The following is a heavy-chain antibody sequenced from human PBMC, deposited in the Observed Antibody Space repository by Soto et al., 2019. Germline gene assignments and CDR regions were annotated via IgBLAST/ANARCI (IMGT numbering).Heavy chain of an antibody. CDR2: VYYSGNT. CDR3: ARDGTIFGVVI. J-gene: IGHJ4*02. D-gene: IGHD3-3*01. CDR1: GGSISNYY. V-gene: IGHV4-59*01. Sequence: TSETLSLTCTISGGSISNYYWTWIRQTPGKGLEWIGYVYYSGNTNYNPSLKSRVSISVDMSKNQFSLKLSSVTAADTAVYYCARDGTIFGVVIWGQGTLVTVSS.